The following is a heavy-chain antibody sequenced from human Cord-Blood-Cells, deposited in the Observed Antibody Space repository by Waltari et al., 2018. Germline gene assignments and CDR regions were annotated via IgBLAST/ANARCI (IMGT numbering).Heavy chain of an antibody. J-gene: IGHJ4*02. CDR2: IYYRGST. CDR3: ARLLTGDFDY. Sequence: QLQLQESGPGLVKPSETLSLTCTVSGRSISSSSYYWGWIRQPPGKGLEWIGSIYYRGSTYSNPSLKSRVTIAVDTSKNQFSLKLSSVTAADTAVYYCARLLTGDFDYWGQGTLVTVSS. V-gene: IGHV4-39*01. CDR1: GRSISSSSYY. D-gene: IGHD7-27*01.